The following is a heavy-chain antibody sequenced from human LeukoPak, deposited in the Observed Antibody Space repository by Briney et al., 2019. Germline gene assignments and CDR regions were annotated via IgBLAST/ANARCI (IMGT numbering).Heavy chain of an antibody. D-gene: IGHD3-10*01. J-gene: IGHJ4*02. CDR1: GFTFSSYG. Sequence: GGTLRLSCAASGFTFSSYGMSWVRQAPGKGLEWVSAISGSGGSTYYADSVKGRFTISRDNSKNTLYLQMNGLRAEDTAVYYCAKVPLLWFGELLCYFDYWGQGTLVTVSS. V-gene: IGHV3-23*01. CDR3: AKVPLLWFGELLCYFDY. CDR2: ISGSGGST.